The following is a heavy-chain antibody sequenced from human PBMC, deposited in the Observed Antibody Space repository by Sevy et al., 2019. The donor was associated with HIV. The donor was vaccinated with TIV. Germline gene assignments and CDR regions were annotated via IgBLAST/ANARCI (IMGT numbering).Heavy chain of an antibody. CDR1: GFTFSKYS. CDR3: AREGCTKPHDY. V-gene: IGHV3-23*01. D-gene: IGHD2-8*01. CDR2: LSFGCGEI. Sequence: GGSLRLSCAASGFTFSKYSMSWVRQPPGKGLEWVATLSFGCGEINYADSVKRRFTISRDNSKNSFYLQMNNLRAEDTAVYYCAREGCTKPHDYWGQGTLVTVSS. J-gene: IGHJ4*02.